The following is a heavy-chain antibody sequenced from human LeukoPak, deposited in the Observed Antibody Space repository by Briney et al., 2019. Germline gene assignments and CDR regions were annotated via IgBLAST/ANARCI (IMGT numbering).Heavy chain of an antibody. CDR3: AKKRDSSSWYLNLLDQ. D-gene: IGHD6-13*01. J-gene: IGHJ4*02. CDR2: IPYDGSNT. V-gene: IGHV3-30*18. CDR1: GFTFSTYG. Sequence: GGSLRLSCAASGFTFSTYGMHWVRQAPGKGLEWVAVIPYDGSNTHYADSVKGRFTISRDNSKNTVYLQMDSLRAEDTAVYYCAKKRDSSSWYLNLLDQWCQGTLVTVSS.